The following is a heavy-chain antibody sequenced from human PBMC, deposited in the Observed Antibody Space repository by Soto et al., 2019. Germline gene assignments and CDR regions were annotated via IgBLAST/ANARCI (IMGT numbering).Heavy chain of an antibody. CDR3: ARDGSSSPQGSNYFDY. CDR2: IIPIFGTA. Sequence: QVQLVQSGAEVKKPGSSVKVSCKASGGTFSSYAISWVRQAPGQGLEWMGGIIPIFGTANYAQKFQGRVTISADETTSIACMVLSSLTSEDTAVYYCARDGSSSPQGSNYFDYWGQVTLVTVSS. D-gene: IGHD6-6*01. V-gene: IGHV1-69*01. CDR1: GGTFSSYA. J-gene: IGHJ4*02.